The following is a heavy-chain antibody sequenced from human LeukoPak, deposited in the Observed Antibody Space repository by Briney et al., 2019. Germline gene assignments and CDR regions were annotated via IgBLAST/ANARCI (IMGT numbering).Heavy chain of an antibody. CDR1: GFTFSSYG. V-gene: IGHV3-23*01. CDR3: AKGHTFDWLLGDY. D-gene: IGHD3-9*01. Sequence: GGSLRLSCAASGFTFSSYGMHWVRQAPGKGLEWVSAISGSGGTTYYADSVKGRFTISRDNSKNTLYLQMNSLRAEDTAVYYCAKGHTFDWLLGDYWGQGTLVTVSS. J-gene: IGHJ4*02. CDR2: ISGSGGTT.